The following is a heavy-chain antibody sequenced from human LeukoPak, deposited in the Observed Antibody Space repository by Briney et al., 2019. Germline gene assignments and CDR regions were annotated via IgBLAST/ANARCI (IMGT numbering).Heavy chain of an antibody. CDR3: ARIPYGGFDY. CDR1: GGSISGFS. Sequence: PSETLSLTCTVSGGSISGFSWSWIRQPPGKGLEWIGFVSYSGSTNYNPSLKSRVTISLDTSKNQFSLNLTSVTAADTAVYYCARIPYGGFDYWGQGTLVTASS. V-gene: IGHV4-59*01. J-gene: IGHJ4*02. D-gene: IGHD4-23*01. CDR2: VSYSGST.